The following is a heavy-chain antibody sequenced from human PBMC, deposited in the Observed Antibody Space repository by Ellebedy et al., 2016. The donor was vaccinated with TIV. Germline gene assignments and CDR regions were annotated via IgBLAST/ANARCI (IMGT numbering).Heavy chain of an antibody. CDR1: GFTSSSYA. J-gene: IGHJ4*02. CDR3: VRGQWLVTLFDY. CDR2: ISYDGSNK. Sequence: GGSLRLSCAASGFTSSSYAMHWVRQAPDKGLEWVAVISYDGSNKYYADSVKGRFTISRDNSKNTLYLQMNSLRAEDTAVYYYVRGQWLVTLFDYWGQGTLVTVSS. D-gene: IGHD6-19*01. V-gene: IGHV3-30*04.